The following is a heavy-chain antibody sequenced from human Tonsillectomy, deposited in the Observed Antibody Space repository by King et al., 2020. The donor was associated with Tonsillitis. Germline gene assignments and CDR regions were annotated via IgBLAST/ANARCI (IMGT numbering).Heavy chain of an antibody. D-gene: IGHD4-23*01. J-gene: IGHJ4*02. Sequence: VQLVESGGGVVQPGGSLRLSCAASGFTFDDYAMHWVRQAPGKGLEWVSLISGDGGSTYYADSVKGRFTISRDNSKNSLYLQMNSLRTEDTALFYCAKSGDSDYGGNSDYFDYWGQGTLVTVSS. V-gene: IGHV3-43*02. CDR1: GFTFDDYA. CDR3: AKSGDSDYGGNSDYFDY. CDR2: ISGDGGST.